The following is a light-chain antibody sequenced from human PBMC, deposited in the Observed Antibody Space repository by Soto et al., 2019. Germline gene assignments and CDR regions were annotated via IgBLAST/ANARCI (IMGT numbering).Light chain of an antibody. J-gene: IGKJ4*01. CDR3: QQRSNWPLT. CDR1: QSVSRC. CDR2: DAS. Sequence: DIVLTQSPATLSLSPGERATLSCRASQSVSRCLAWYQQKPGKAPRLLIYDASNRASGIPARFSGSGSGTDFTLTISSLEPEDFAVYYCQQRSNWPLTFGGGTKVDIK. V-gene: IGKV3-11*01.